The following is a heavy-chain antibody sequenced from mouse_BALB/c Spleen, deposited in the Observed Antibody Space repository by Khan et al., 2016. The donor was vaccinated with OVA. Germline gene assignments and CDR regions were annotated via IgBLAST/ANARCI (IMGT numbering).Heavy chain of an antibody. J-gene: IGHJ3*01. CDR3: TRLAYYYDSEGFAY. Sequence: EVELVESGGDLVKPGGSLKLSCAASGFTFSTYGMSWVRQTPDKRLEWVATVSTGGSYTYYLDIVKGRSTISRDNAKNTLYLQMSGLKSEDTAMFYCTRLAYYYDSEGFAYWGQGTLVTVSA. CDR2: VSTGGSYT. D-gene: IGHD1-1*01. V-gene: IGHV5-6*01. CDR1: GFTFSTYG.